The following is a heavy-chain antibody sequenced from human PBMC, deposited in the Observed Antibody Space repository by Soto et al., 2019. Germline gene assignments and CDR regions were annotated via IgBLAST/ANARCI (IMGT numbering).Heavy chain of an antibody. CDR3: ARRAAFSSSPNWFDP. D-gene: IGHD6-6*01. CDR2: IYYSGST. Sequence: SETLCLTCSVSGGSISGSGGYWGWIRQPPGKGLEWIGSIYYSGSTYYNPSLKSRVTISLDTSKNQFSLKLSSVTAADTAVYYCARRAAFSSSPNWFDPWGQGTLVTVSS. J-gene: IGHJ5*02. CDR1: GGSISGSGGY. V-gene: IGHV4-39*01.